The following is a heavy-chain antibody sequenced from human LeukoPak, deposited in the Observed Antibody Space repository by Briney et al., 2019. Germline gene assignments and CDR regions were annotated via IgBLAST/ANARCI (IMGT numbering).Heavy chain of an antibody. CDR2: IYYSGST. Sequence: SETLSLICTVSGGSISSSSYYWGWIRQPPGKGLEWIGSIYYSGSTYYNPSLKSRVTISVDTSKTQLSLKLNSVTAADTAVYYCARDRAYYYDSSGYHGAFDMWGQGTLVTVSS. D-gene: IGHD3-22*01. V-gene: IGHV4-39*07. J-gene: IGHJ3*02. CDR1: GGSISSSSYY. CDR3: ARDRAYYYDSSGYHGAFDM.